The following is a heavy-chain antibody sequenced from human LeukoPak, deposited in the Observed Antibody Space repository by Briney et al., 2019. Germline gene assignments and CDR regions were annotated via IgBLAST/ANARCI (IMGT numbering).Heavy chain of an antibody. CDR3: AKGSYYDSSGSFYFDY. V-gene: IGHV3-23*01. CDR2: FSGSGDNT. CDR1: GFTFSRYA. J-gene: IGHJ4*02. D-gene: IGHD3-22*01. Sequence: GGSLRLSCAASGFTFSRYAMSWVRQAPGKGLEWVSGFSGSGDNTYYADSVKGRFTISRDNSKNTLYVQVNSLGTEDTAAYYCAKGSYYDSSGSFYFDYWGQGTLVTVSS.